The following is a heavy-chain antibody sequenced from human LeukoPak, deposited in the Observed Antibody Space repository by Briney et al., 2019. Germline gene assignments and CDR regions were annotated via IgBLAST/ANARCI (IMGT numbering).Heavy chain of an antibody. D-gene: IGHD3-22*01. V-gene: IGHV3-7*03. CDR1: GFTFSNYY. CDR3: ARRIVNWFDP. J-gene: IGHJ5*02. Sequence: GGSLRLSCAASGFTFSNYYMNWVRQAPGKGLEWVATINQDGSEKFYVDSVKGRFTISRDNSKNTLYLQMNSLRAEDTAVYYCARRIVNWFDPWGQGTLVTVSS. CDR2: INQDGSEK.